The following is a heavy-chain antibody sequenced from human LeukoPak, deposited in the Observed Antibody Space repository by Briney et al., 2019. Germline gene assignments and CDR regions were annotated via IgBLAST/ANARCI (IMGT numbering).Heavy chain of an antibody. D-gene: IGHD5-24*01. CDR1: GFTFSSYG. J-gene: IGHJ4*02. V-gene: IGHV3-33*01. CDR3: ARDTREAPFVY. CDR2: IWYDGSNK. Sequence: PGGSLRLSCAASGFTFSSYGMHWVRQAPGKGLEWVAVIWYDGSNKYYADSVKGRFTISRDNSKNTLYLQMNSLKDEDTAVYYCARDTREAPFVYWGQGTRVTVSS.